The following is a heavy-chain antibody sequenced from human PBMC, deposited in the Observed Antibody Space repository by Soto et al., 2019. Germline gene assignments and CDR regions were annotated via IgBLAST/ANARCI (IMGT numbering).Heavy chain of an antibody. V-gene: IGHV1-18*01. D-gene: IGHD5-12*01. J-gene: IGHJ5*02. CDR3: ARVPRGVATRNLRWFDP. CDR1: GYTFTSYG. CDR2: ISAYNGNT. Sequence: GASVKVSCKASGYTFTSYGISWVRQAPGQGLEWMGWISAYNGNTNYARKLQGRVTMTTDTSTSTAYMELRSLRSDDTAVYYCARVPRGVATRNLRWFDPWGQGTLVTVSS.